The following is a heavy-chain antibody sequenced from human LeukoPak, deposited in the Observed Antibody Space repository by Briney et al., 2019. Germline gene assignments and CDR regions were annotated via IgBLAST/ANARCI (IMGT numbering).Heavy chain of an antibody. CDR3: AKVSGGGLYYDGMDV. CDR2: ISGSGGTT. J-gene: IGHJ6*02. CDR1: GFTFNNYA. Sequence: GGSLRLSCAASGFTFNNYAMNWVRQAPGKGLEWVSVISGSGGTTYYADFVKGRFTISRDSSKDTLYLQMNSLRAEDTAVYYCAKVSGGGLYYDGMDVWGQGTTVTVSS. D-gene: IGHD1-14*01. V-gene: IGHV3-23*01.